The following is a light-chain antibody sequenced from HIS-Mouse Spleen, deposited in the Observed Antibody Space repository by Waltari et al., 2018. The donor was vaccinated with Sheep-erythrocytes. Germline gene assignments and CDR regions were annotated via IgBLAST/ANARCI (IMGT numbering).Light chain of an antibody. CDR3: QQSYSTPQFT. CDR1: QSISSY. J-gene: IGKJ3*01. Sequence: DIQMTQSPSSLSASVGDRVTITCRASQSISSYLNWYQQKPGTAPKLLIYAASSLQSGVPSRFIGSGSGTDFTLTISSLQPEDFATYYCQQSYSTPQFTFGPGTKVDIK. CDR2: AAS. V-gene: IGKV1-39*01.